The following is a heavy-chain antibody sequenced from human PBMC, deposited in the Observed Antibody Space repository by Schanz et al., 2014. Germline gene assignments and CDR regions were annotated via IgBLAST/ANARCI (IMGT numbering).Heavy chain of an antibody. CDR1: GFIFSDYY. V-gene: IGHV3-11*04. J-gene: IGHJ5*02. CDR3: ARAGYDADNWFDP. CDR2: ISSGGTTT. Sequence: VQLLESGGGLVKPGGSLRLSCAASGFIFSDYYMAWIRQAPGKGPEYVSYISSGGTTTYHSDSVKGRFTISRDNAKNSLFLQMNSLRAEDTAVYYCARAGYDADNWFDPWGQGTLVTVSS. D-gene: IGHD2-2*01.